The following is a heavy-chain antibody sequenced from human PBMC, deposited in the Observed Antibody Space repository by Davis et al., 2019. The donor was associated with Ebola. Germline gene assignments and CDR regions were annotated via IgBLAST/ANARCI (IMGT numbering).Heavy chain of an antibody. CDR3: VREWFGETD. Sequence: GESLKISCAASGFVFRNYVMSWVRQAPGKGLEWVSNISGGSSRISYADSVKGRFTISRDNAKNSLYLQMNSLGDEDTAVYYCVREWFGETDWGQGTLVTVSS. J-gene: IGHJ4*02. D-gene: IGHD3-10*01. V-gene: IGHV3-48*02. CDR1: GFVFRNYV. CDR2: ISGGSSRI.